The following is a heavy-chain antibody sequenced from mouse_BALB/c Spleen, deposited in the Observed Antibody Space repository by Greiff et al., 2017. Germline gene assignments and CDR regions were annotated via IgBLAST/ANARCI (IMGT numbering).Heavy chain of an antibody. Sequence: VQLQQSGAELARPGASVKLSCKASGYTFTSYWMQWVKQRPGQGLEWIGAIYPGDGDTRYTQKFKGKATLTADKSSSTAYMQLSSLASEDSAVYYCARDTTVYFDYWGQGTTLTVSS. CDR2: IYPGDGDT. V-gene: IGHV1-87*01. J-gene: IGHJ2*01. D-gene: IGHD1-1*01. CDR3: ARDTTVYFDY. CDR1: GYTFTSYW.